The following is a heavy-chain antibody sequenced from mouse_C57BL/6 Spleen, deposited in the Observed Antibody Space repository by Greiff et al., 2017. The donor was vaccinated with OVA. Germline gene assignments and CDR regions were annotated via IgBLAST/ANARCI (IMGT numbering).Heavy chain of an antibody. J-gene: IGHJ4*01. CDR2: INPNNGGT. Sequence: VQLQQSGPELVKPGASVKIPCKASGYTFTDYNMAWVKQSHGKSLEWIGDINPNNGGTNYNQKFKGKATLTVDKSSSTAYIELRSLTSEDTAVYYCARSADSPYAIDYWGQGTSVTVSS. CDR3: ARSADSPYAIDY. D-gene: IGHD3-2*01. V-gene: IGHV1-18*01. CDR1: GYTFTDYN.